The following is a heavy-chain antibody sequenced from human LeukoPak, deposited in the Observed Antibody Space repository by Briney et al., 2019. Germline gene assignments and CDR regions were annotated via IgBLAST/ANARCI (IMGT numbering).Heavy chain of an antibody. CDR2: IRYDGSNK. J-gene: IGHJ4*02. D-gene: IGHD5-24*01. Sequence: PGGSLRLSCAASGFTFINYGMHWVRQAPGKGLEWVAFIRYDGSNKDYADSVKGRFTVSIDNSKNTLYLQMNSLRAEDTAVYYCAKDGYNYSDYWGQGTLVTVSS. V-gene: IGHV3-30*02. CDR1: GFTFINYG. CDR3: AKDGYNYSDY.